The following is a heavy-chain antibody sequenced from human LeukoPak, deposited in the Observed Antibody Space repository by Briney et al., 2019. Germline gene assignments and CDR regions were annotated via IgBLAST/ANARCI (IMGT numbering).Heavy chain of an antibody. Sequence: GGSLRLSCAASGFTFSSYSMNWVRQAPGKGLEWVSSISSSSSYIYYADSVKGRFTISRDNAKNSLYLQMNSLRAEDTAVYYCASSATLGALDIWGQGTMVTVSS. D-gene: IGHD2/OR15-2a*01. CDR3: ASSATLGALDI. V-gene: IGHV3-21*01. J-gene: IGHJ3*02. CDR1: GFTFSSYS. CDR2: ISSSSSYI.